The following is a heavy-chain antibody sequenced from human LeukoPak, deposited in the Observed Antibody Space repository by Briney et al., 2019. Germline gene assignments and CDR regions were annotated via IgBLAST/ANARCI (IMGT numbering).Heavy chain of an antibody. D-gene: IGHD2-15*01. CDR3: ARVGHCSGGSYYYFDY. CDR1: GFTFSSYS. CDR2: ISSSSSYI. V-gene: IGHV3-21*01. J-gene: IGHJ4*02. Sequence: GGSLRLSCAASGFTFSSYSMNWVRQAPGKGLEWVSCISSSSSYIYYADSVKGRFTISRDNAKNSLYLQMNSLRAEDTAVYYCARVGHCSGGSYYYFDYWGQGTLVTVSS.